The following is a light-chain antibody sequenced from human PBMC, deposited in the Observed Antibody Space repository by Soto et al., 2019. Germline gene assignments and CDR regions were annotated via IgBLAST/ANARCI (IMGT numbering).Light chain of an antibody. CDR2: SAS. V-gene: IGKV1-9*01. J-gene: IGKJ4*01. CDR1: LGISGY. CDR3: QPLDRYPFT. Sequence: DIQLTQSPSFLSASVGDRVTMTCRASLGISGYLAWYQQKPGKVPRLLIYSASSLQSGVPSRFSGSGSGTEFPLTISSLQPEDFASYYCQPLDRYPFTFGGGTKVEI.